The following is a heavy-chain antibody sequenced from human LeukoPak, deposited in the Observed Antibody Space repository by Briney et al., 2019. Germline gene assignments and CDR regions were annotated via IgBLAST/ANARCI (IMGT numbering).Heavy chain of an antibody. D-gene: IGHD5-24*01. Sequence: SETLSLTCTVSGGSISSYYWSWIRQPAGKGLEWIGYIHYSGSTNYNPSLKSRVSISVDTSKNLFSLKLNSVTAADTAVYYCARDIGDDYTNWFDPWGQGTLVTVSS. J-gene: IGHJ5*02. CDR1: GGSISSYY. CDR3: ARDIGDDYTNWFDP. V-gene: IGHV4-59*01. CDR2: IHYSGST.